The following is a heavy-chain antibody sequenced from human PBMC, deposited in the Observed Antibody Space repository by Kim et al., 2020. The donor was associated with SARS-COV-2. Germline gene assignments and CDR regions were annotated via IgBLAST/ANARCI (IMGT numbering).Heavy chain of an antibody. D-gene: IGHD2-8*01. CDR3: ARRHNVEGIDY. CDR2: ST. V-gene: IGHV4-39*01. Sequence: STYDNPSLKSRFTISVDTSKNQFSLKLTSVTAADTAVYYCARRHNVEGIDYWGQGTLLTVSS. J-gene: IGHJ4*02.